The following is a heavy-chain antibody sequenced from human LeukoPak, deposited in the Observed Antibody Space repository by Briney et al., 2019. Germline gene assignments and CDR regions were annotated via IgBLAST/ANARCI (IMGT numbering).Heavy chain of an antibody. CDR2: ILYDGSNK. CDR1: GFTLSSYG. V-gene: IGHV3-30*18. J-gene: IGHJ3*02. CDR3: AKVYGGNGNDAFDI. D-gene: IGHD4-23*01. Sequence: PGRSLRLSCAASGFTLSSYGMHWVRQAPGKGLEWVALILYDGSNKYYADSVKGRFTISRDNSKNTLYLQMNSLRAEDTAVCYCAKVYGGNGNDAFDIWGQGTMVTVSS.